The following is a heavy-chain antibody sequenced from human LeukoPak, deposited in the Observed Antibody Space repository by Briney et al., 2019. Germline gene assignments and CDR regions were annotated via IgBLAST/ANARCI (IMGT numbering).Heavy chain of an antibody. CDR1: GGSFSGYY. CDR2: INHSGST. CDR3: ARGDVAVAGTIDAFDI. Sequence: SETLSLTCAVYGGSFSGYYWSWIRQPPGKGLEWIGEINHSGSTNYNPSLKSRVTISVDTSKNQFSLKLSSVTAADTAVYYCARGDVAVAGTIDAFDIWGQGTTVTVSS. V-gene: IGHV4-34*01. J-gene: IGHJ3*02. D-gene: IGHD6-19*01.